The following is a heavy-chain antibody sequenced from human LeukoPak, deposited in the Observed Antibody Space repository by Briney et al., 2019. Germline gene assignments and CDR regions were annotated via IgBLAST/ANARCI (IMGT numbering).Heavy chain of an antibody. CDR1: GFTFGDYA. CDR3: TRGEGDKSPSLEQLVPVFDY. D-gene: IGHD6-13*01. V-gene: IGHV3-49*03. J-gene: IGHJ4*02. Sequence: GGSLRLSCTASGFTFGDYAMSWFRQAPGKGLEWVGFIRSKAYGGTTEYAASVKGRFTISRDDSESIAYLQMNSLKTEDTAVYYCTRGEGDKSPSLEQLVPVFDYWGQGTLVTVSS. CDR2: IRSKAYGGTT.